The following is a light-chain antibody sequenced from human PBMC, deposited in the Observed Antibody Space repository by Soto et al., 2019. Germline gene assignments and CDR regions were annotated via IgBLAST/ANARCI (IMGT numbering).Light chain of an antibody. V-gene: IGKV3-20*01. Sequence: EIVVTQSPCALSLSPVERCTLFCRASQSVATSQLAWYQQKPGQAPRLLIGASSRATGVPDRFSGSGSGTDFTLTISRLEPEDFAVYYCQQYNTSPRTFGQGTKVDIK. CDR3: QQYNTSPRT. CDR2: GAS. CDR1: QSVATSQ. J-gene: IGKJ1*01.